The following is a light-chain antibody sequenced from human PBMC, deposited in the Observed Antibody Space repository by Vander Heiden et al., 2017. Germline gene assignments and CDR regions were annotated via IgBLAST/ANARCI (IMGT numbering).Light chain of an antibody. CDR3: QQYNNWPPYT. V-gene: IGKV3-15*01. CDR1: HRVSNN. Sequence: EIVMTQSPATLSVCPGERATLTCRASHRVSNNLAWYQQKPGQAPRLLIYGASTRATGIPARFSGGGSGTEFTLPISSLQSEDFAVYYCQQYNNWPPYTFGQGTKLEIK. CDR2: GAS. J-gene: IGKJ2*01.